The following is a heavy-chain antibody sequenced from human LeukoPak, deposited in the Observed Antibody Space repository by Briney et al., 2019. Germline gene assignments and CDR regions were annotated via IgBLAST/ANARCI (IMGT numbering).Heavy chain of an antibody. CDR2: INHSGST. Sequence: SETLSLTCAVYGGSFSGYYWSWIRQPPRKGLEWIGEINHSGSTNYNPSLKSRVTITVDTSKIQFSLKLSSVTAADTAVYYCAGVQKLGIGDKYFDYWGQGTLVTVSS. CDR3: AGVQKLGIGDKYFDY. D-gene: IGHD7-27*01. J-gene: IGHJ4*02. CDR1: GGSFSGYY. V-gene: IGHV4-34*01.